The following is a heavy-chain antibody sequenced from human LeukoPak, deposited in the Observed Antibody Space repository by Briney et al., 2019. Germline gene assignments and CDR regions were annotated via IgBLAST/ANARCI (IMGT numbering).Heavy chain of an antibody. Sequence: ASVKVSCKASGYIFSDYGISWVREAPGQVPEWMAWISPYNGNTKNAQKVQGRVTVTTDTSTSTAYMELRSLTSDDTAVYYCARVEEVRGGITSFDYWGQGTLVTVSS. CDR1: GYIFSDYG. V-gene: IGHV1-18*01. J-gene: IGHJ4*02. D-gene: IGHD3-10*01. CDR2: ISPYNGNT. CDR3: ARVEEVRGGITSFDY.